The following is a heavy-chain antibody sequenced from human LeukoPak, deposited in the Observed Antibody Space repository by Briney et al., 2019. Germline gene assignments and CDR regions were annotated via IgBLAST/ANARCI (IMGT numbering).Heavy chain of an antibody. CDR2: IYWNDDE. J-gene: IGHJ5*02. V-gene: IGHV2-5*01. D-gene: IGHD5-24*01. CDR1: GFSLSTSGVC. CDR3: AHRSSSPEMTTMSGWFDL. Sequence: SGPTLVNPTQTLTLTRNCSGFSLSTSGVCVGWIRQPPGKALEWLALIYWNDDERYSPSLKSRLTITKDTSKNQVVLTMTNMDPVDTATYYCAHRSSSPEMTTMSGWFDLWGQGTLVTVSS.